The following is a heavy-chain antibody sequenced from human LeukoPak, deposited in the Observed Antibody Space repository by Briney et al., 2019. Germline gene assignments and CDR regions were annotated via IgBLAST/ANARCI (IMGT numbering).Heavy chain of an antibody. V-gene: IGHV3-30*18. J-gene: IGHJ6*02. CDR1: GFTFSSYG. CDR3: AKDRGRGYCSSTSCYRYYYGMDV. CDR2: ISYDGSNK. Sequence: GRSLRLSCAASGFTFSSYGMHWVRQAPGKGLEWVVVISYDGSNKYYADSVKGRFTISRDNSKNTLYLQMNSLRAEDTAVYYCAKDRGRGYCSSTSCYRYYYGMDVWGQGTTVTVSS. D-gene: IGHD2-2*01.